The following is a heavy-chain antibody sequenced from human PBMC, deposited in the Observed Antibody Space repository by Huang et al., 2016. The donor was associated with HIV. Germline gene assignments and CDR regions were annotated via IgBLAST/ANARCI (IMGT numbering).Heavy chain of an antibody. CDR2: FGPEDGET. D-gene: IGHD3-22*01. CDR1: GYTLTELS. Sequence: QVQLVQSGAEVKKPGASVKVSCKVSGYTLTELSMHWVRQAPGKGLEWVGGFGPEDGETIYEQKCQGRVTMTEDTSTDTAYMELSSLRSEDTAVYYCATVYRRFRNHDSGDYYFDYWDQGTLVTVSS. V-gene: IGHV1-24*01. J-gene: IGHJ4*02. CDR3: ATVYRRFRNHDSGDYYFDY.